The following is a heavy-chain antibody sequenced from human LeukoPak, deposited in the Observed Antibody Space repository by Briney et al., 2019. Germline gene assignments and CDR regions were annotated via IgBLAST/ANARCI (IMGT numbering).Heavy chain of an antibody. Sequence: SETLSLTCTVSGGSISSYYWSWIRQPPGKGLEWIGYIYYSGPTNYNPSLKSRVTISVDASKNQFSLKLSSVTAADTAVYYCARDLRFGERGAFGIWGQGTMVTVSS. D-gene: IGHD3-10*01. CDR3: ARDLRFGERGAFGI. J-gene: IGHJ3*02. CDR2: IYYSGPT. CDR1: GGSISSYY. V-gene: IGHV4-59*01.